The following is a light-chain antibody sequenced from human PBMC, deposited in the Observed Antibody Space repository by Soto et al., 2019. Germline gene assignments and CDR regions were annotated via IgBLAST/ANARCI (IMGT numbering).Light chain of an antibody. V-gene: IGKV3-20*01. CDR3: QQSGRSPS. J-gene: IGKJ2*01. Sequence: EIELTQSPGTLSLSPGERATLSCRASQSVSSSYLAWYQQKPGQAPSLLIYGASSRATGIPDRFSGSGSGTDFTLTISRLEPEDFAVYYCQQSGRSPSFGQGTKLEIK. CDR2: GAS. CDR1: QSVSSSY.